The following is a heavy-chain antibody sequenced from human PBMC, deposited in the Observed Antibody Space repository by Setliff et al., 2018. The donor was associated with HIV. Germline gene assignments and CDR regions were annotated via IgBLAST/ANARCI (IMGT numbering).Heavy chain of an antibody. CDR1: GFSFSDYH. V-gene: IGHV3-48*04. CDR2: ISSSSSPI. CDR3: ARLDFFDSSTYPPYDS. Sequence: RGESLKISCAASGFSFSDYHMNWVRQAPGKGLEWISFISSSSSPIYYADSVKGRFTISRDNAKNSLFLQMNSLRAEDTAMYYCARLDFFDSSTYPPYDSWGQGTLVTVSS. D-gene: IGHD3-22*01. J-gene: IGHJ4*02.